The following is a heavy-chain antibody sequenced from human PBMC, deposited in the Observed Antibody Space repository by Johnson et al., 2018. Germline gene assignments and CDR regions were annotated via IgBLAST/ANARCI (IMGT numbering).Heavy chain of an antibody. V-gene: IGHV3-15*07. D-gene: IGHD2-15*01. CDR2: IKSKTDGGTT. Sequence: EVQLVESGGGLVQPGGSLRLSCVASGFTFSHYHMNWVRQAPGKGLEWVGRIKSKTDGGTTDYAAHVKGIFTISRDDSRNTLYLQMNRLKTEDTAVYYCARDKVVVAAKLDQIGYYYYGMDVWGQGTTVTVSS. J-gene: IGHJ6*02. CDR3: ARDKVVVAAKLDQIGYYYYGMDV. CDR1: GFTFSHYH.